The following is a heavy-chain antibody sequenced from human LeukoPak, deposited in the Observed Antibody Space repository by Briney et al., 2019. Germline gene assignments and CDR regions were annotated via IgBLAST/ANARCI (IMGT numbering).Heavy chain of an antibody. D-gene: IGHD3-9*01. CDR2: IYYSGST. CDR3: AMSYYDIWTGYRNFDY. J-gene: IGHJ4*02. Sequence: PSETLSLTCTVSGGSISSGDYDWSWIRQPPGKGLQWIGYIYYSGSTYHNPSLKSRVTISVDTSKNQFSLKLSSVTAADTAVYYCAMSYYDIWTGYRNFDYWGQGTLVTVPS. V-gene: IGHV4-30-4*08. CDR1: GGSISSGDYD.